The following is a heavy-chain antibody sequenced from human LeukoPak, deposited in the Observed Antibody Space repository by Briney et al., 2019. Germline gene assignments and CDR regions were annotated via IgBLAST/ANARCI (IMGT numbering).Heavy chain of an antibody. CDR1: GYTFTGYY. J-gene: IGHJ5*02. V-gene: IGHV1-2*02. CDR3: ARDLVAAAIYWPNWFDP. D-gene: IGHD2-2*02. CDR2: INPNSGGT. Sequence: ASVKVSCKASGYTFTGYYMHWVRQAPGQGFEWMGWINPNSGGTNYAQKFQGRVTMTRDTSISTAYMELSRLRSDDTAVYYCARDLVAAAIYWPNWFDPWGQGTLVTVSS.